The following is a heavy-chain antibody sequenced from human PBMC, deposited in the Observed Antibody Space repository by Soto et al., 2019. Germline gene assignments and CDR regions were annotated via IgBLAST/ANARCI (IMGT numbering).Heavy chain of an antibody. Sequence: NPSETLSLTCTVSGGSISSGDYNWSWIRQHPGKGLEWIGYIYYSGSTYYNPSLKSRVTISVDTSKNQFSLKLSSVTAADTAVYYCARGSSSSWNWFDPWGQGTLVTVSS. V-gene: IGHV4-31*03. CDR3: ARGSSSSWNWFDP. CDR1: GGSISSGDYN. J-gene: IGHJ5*02. CDR2: IYYSGST. D-gene: IGHD6-13*01.